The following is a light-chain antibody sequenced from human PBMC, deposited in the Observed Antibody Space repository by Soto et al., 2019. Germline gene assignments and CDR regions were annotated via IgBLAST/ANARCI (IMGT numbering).Light chain of an antibody. Sequence: IVLTQSPGTLSLSPGEGATLSCRASQSVGGSYLAWYQQRPGQAPRLVIYGASRRATGIPVRFSGSGSGTDFTLSISRLEPEDFAVYYCQQYGTSPTTFGPGTRVDIK. J-gene: IGKJ3*01. CDR3: QQYGTSPTT. CDR2: GAS. CDR1: QSVGGSY. V-gene: IGKV3-20*01.